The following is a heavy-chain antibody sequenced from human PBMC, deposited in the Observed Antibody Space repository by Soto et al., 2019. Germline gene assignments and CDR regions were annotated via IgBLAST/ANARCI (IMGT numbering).Heavy chain of an antibody. CDR2: IYYSGST. V-gene: IGHV4-39*01. CDR1: GGSISSSSYY. D-gene: IGHD3-10*01. CDR3: ARGPLQVGYYYYYGMDV. Sequence: SETLSLTCTVSGGSISSSSYYWGWIRQPPGKGLEWIGSIYYSGSTYYNPSLRSRVTISVDTSKNQLSLKLSSVTAADTAVYYCARGPLQVGYYYYYGMDVWGQGTTVTVSS. J-gene: IGHJ6*02.